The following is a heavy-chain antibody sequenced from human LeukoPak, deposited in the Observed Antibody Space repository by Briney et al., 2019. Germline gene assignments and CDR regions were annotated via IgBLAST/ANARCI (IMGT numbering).Heavy chain of an antibody. CDR1: GFTFSSYA. CDR3: AKDLIAVGGWNWFDP. CDR2: ISGSGGST. V-gene: IGHV3-23*01. J-gene: IGHJ5*02. D-gene: IGHD6-19*01. Sequence: GGSLRLSCAASGFTFSSYAMSWVRQAPGKGLEWVSGISGSGGSTYYADSVKGRFTISRDNSKNTLYLQMNSLRAEDTAVYYCAKDLIAVGGWNWFDPWGQRTLVTVSS.